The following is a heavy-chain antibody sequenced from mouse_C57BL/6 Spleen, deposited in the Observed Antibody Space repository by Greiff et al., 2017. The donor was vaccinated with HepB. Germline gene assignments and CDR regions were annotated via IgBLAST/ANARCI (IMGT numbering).Heavy chain of an antibody. J-gene: IGHJ4*01. CDR3: AREVSFMDY. V-gene: IGHV5-9*01. CDR2: ISGGGGNT. D-gene: IGHD1-3*01. Sequence: EVRLVESGGGLVKPGGSLKLSCAASGFTFSSYTMSWVRQTPEKRLEWVATISGGGGNTYYPDSVKGRFTISRDNAKNTLYLQMSSLRSEDTALYYCAREVSFMDYWGHGTSVTVSS. CDR1: GFTFSSYT.